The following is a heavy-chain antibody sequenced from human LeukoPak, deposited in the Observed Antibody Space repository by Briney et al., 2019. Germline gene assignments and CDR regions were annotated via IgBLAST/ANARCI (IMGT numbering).Heavy chain of an antibody. Sequence: KPSETLSLTCTVSGGSISSYYWSWTRQPPGKGLEWIGYIYYSGSTNYNPSLKSRVTISVDTSKNQFSLKLSSVTAADTAVYYCARGYNWNDNWFDPWGQGTLVTVSS. CDR3: ARGYNWNDNWFDP. V-gene: IGHV4-59*01. D-gene: IGHD1-20*01. CDR2: IYYSGST. J-gene: IGHJ5*02. CDR1: GGSISSYY.